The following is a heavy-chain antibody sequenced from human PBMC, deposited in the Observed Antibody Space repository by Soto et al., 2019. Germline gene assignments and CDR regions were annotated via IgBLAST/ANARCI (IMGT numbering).Heavy chain of an antibody. J-gene: IGHJ4*02. V-gene: IGHV3-23*01. D-gene: IGHD5-12*01. Sequence: GGSLRLSCAASGFTFSSYSMSWVRQAPGKGLEWVSVISGSGGSTYYADSVKGRFTISRDNSKNTLYLQMNSLRAEDTAVYYCAKHIDGYNHFDYWGQGTLVTVSS. CDR3: AKHIDGYNHFDY. CDR1: GFTFSSYS. CDR2: ISGSGGST.